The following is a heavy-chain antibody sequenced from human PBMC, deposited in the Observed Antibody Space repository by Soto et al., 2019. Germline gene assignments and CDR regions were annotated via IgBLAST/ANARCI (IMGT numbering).Heavy chain of an antibody. Sequence: QLQLQESGPGLVKPSETLSLTCTVSGGAITNSNFYWGWIRQPPGKGLQWIGSIYYSGTTSYNPSLKSRVTMSVDTSKNQFSLNLSSVTAADTAVYYCARHYGYYDILTGFYYWGQGNLVSVSS. CDR2: IYYSGTT. V-gene: IGHV4-39*01. CDR1: GGAITNSNFY. J-gene: IGHJ4*02. CDR3: ARHYGYYDILTGFYY. D-gene: IGHD3-9*01.